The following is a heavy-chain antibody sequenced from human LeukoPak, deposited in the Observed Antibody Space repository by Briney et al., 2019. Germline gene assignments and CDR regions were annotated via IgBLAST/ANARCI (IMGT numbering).Heavy chain of an antibody. CDR3: AKDISAGVSAAGDY. V-gene: IGHV3-9*01. J-gene: IGHJ4*02. Sequence: GGSLRLSCAASGFTFDDYAMHWVRQAPGKGLGWVSGISWNSGSIGYADSVKGRFTISRDNAKNSLYLQMNSLRAEDTALYYCAKDISAGVSAAGDYWGQGTLVTVSS. CDR1: GFTFDDYA. D-gene: IGHD6-13*01. CDR2: ISWNSGSI.